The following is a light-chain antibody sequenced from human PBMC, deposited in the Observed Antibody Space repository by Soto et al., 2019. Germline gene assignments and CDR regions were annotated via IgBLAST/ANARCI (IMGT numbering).Light chain of an antibody. Sequence: DIVMTQSPDSLAVSLGERATINCKSSQSVLYSSDNKNFLAWYQQKPGQPPKLLIYWASTRESGVPARFSGSGSGTDFTLTISSLQAEDVAVYYCQQYYSLPPTFGPGTKVDIK. V-gene: IGKV4-1*01. J-gene: IGKJ3*01. CDR3: QQYYSLPPT. CDR1: QSVLYSSDNKNF. CDR2: WAS.